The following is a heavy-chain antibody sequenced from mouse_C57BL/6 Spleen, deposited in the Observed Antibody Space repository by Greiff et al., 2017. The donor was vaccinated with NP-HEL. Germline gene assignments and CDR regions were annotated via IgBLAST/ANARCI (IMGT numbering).Heavy chain of an antibody. Sequence: QVQLQQSGAELVMPGASVKLSCKASGYTFTSYWMHWVKQRPGQGLEWIGEIDPSDSYTNYNQKFKGKSTLTVDKSSSTAYMQLSSLTSEDSAVYYCARDYGSSPYWYFDVWGTGTTVTVSS. D-gene: IGHD1-1*01. V-gene: IGHV1-69*01. CDR1: GYTFTSYW. CDR2: IDPSDSYT. J-gene: IGHJ1*03. CDR3: ARDYGSSPYWYFDV.